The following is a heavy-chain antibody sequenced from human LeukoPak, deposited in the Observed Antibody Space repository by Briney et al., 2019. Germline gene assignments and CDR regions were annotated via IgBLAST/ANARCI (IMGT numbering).Heavy chain of an antibody. CDR2: ISGSGGST. Sequence: GGSLRLSCAASGFTFSSYAMSWVRQAPGKGLEWVSAISGSGGSTYYADSVKGRFTISRDNSKNTLYLQMNSLRAKDTAVYYCAKDLSVVVVAATNFDYWGQGTLVTVSS. D-gene: IGHD2-15*01. CDR3: AKDLSVVVVAATNFDY. CDR1: GFTFSSYA. V-gene: IGHV3-23*01. J-gene: IGHJ4*02.